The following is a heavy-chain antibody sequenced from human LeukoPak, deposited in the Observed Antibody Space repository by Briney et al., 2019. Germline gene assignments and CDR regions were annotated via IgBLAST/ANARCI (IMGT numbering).Heavy chain of an antibody. CDR1: GGTFSSYA. J-gene: IGHJ5*02. CDR2: IIPILGIA. V-gene: IGHV1-69*04. D-gene: IGHD2-2*01. CDR3: ARGVVVVPAAIHGWFDP. Sequence: SVKVSCKASGGTFSSYAISWVRQAPGQGLEWMGRIIPILGIANYAQKFQGRVTITADKSTSTAYMELSSLRSEDTAVYYCARGVVVVPAAIHGWFDPWGQGTLITVSS.